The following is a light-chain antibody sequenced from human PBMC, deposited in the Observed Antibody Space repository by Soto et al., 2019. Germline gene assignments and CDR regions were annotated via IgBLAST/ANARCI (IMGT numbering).Light chain of an antibody. Sequence: SVLTQPPSASGTPGQRVTISCSGSSSNIGSNTVNWYQQLPGTAPKLLIYSNNQRPSGVPDRFSGSKSGTSASLAISGLQSDDEADYYCAAWDDSLNGPYVFGTGTKVTVL. V-gene: IGLV1-44*01. CDR3: AAWDDSLNGPYV. J-gene: IGLJ1*01. CDR1: SSNIGSNT. CDR2: SNN.